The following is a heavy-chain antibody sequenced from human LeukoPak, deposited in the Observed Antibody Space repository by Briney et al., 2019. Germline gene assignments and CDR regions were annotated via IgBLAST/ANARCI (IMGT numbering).Heavy chain of an antibody. J-gene: IGHJ3*02. V-gene: IGHV4-4*07. D-gene: IGHD3-10*01. CDR1: GGSIGSSY. CDR3: ARVPMYGSGSYEGDDAFDI. Sequence: SETLSLTCTVSGGSIGSSYWSWNRQPAGKGLEWIGRIYTSGSTNYNPSLKSRVTMSVDTSKNQFSLKLSSVTAADTAVYYCARVPMYGSGSYEGDDAFDIWGQGTMVTVSS. CDR2: IYTSGST.